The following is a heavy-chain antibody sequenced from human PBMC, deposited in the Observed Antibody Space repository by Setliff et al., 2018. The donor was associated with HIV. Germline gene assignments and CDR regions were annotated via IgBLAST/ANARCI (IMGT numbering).Heavy chain of an antibody. CDR3: ARRYGDYKIGDWFFDL. CDR1: GGSISSGGYY. D-gene: IGHD4-17*01. Sequence: SETLSLTCAVSGGSISSGGYYWNWIRQHPGKGPEWIGYIYYSGTTYYNPSLKGRVTISVDKSKNQFSLKLNSVTAADTAVYYCARRYGDYKIGDWFFDLWGRGTLVTVSS. J-gene: IGHJ2*01. V-gene: IGHV4-31*11. CDR2: IYYSGTT.